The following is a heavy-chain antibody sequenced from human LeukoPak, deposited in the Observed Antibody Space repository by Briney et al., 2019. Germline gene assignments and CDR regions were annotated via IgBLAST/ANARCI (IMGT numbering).Heavy chain of an antibody. CDR3: ARTYYGSGPFDY. D-gene: IGHD3-10*01. V-gene: IGHV1-69*04. Sequence: GASVKVSCKASGGTFSSYAISWVRQAPGQGLEWMGRIIPILGIANYARKFQGRVTITADKSTSTAYMELSSLRSEDTAVYYCARTYYGSGPFDYWGQGTLVTVSS. CDR2: IIPILGIA. CDR1: GGTFSSYA. J-gene: IGHJ4*02.